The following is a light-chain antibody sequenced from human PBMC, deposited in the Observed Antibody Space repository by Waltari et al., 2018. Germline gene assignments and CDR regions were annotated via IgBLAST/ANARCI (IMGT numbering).Light chain of an antibody. CDR2: GAS. CDR1: QNIHDN. V-gene: IGKV3-15*01. Sequence: EVLMTQSPATLSVSPGERVTLSCRASQNIHDNLAWYQQKPGQAPRLLIYGASTRATDIPARFRGSRSGTEFTLTINSLQSEDLGIYYCQQYNRWPPLTFGGGTKVEIK. CDR3: QQYNRWPPLT. J-gene: IGKJ4*01.